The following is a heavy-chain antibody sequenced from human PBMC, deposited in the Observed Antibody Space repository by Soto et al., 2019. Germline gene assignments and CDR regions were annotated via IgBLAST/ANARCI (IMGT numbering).Heavy chain of an antibody. D-gene: IGHD4-17*01. J-gene: IGHJ6*02. CDR1: GFTFSSYG. CDR3: AREALWVTTNYYYGMDV. V-gene: IGHV3-33*01. Sequence: QLGGSLRLSCAASGFTFSSYGMHWVRQAPGKGLEWVAVIWYDGSNKYYADSVKGRFTISRDNSKNTLYLQMNSLRAEDTAVYYCAREALWVTTNYYYGMDVWGQGTTVTVSS. CDR2: IWYDGSNK.